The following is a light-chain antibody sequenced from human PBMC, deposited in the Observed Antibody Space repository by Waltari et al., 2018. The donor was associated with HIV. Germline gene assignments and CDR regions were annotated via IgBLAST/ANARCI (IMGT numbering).Light chain of an antibody. CDR2: SNN. J-gene: IGLJ2*01. V-gene: IGLV1-44*01. Sequence: QSVLTQPPSVSGPPGQRVTISCSGGSSNIGDNAVSWYQQFPGTAPKLLIYSNNQRPSGVPDRFSGSKSGTSASLAISGLQSEDEADYYCATLDDSLNGPVFGGGTKVTVL. CDR1: SSNIGDNA. CDR3: ATLDDSLNGPV.